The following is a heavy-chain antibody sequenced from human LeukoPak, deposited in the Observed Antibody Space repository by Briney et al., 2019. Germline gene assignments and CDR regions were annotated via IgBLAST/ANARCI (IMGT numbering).Heavy chain of an antibody. Sequence: QSGGSLRLSCAASGFTFSSYAMHWVRQAPGKGLEWVAVISYDGSNKYYADSVKGRFTISRDNSKNTLYLQMNSLRAEDTAVYYCARSMYYYDSSGYSFDYWGQGTLVTVSS. CDR1: GFTFSSYA. D-gene: IGHD3-22*01. V-gene: IGHV3-30-3*01. CDR3: ARSMYYYDSSGYSFDY. CDR2: ISYDGSNK. J-gene: IGHJ4*02.